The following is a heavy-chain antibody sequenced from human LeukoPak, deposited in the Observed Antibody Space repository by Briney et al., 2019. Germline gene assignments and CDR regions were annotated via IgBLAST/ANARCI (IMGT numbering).Heavy chain of an antibody. V-gene: IGHV3-64*01. J-gene: IGHJ3*02. CDR3: ASFPPYMVRTDAFDI. CDR1: GFTFSSYA. Sequence: GGSLRLSCAVSGFTFSSYAMHWVRQAPGKGLEYVSAISSSGGHTYYANSVKGRFTISRDNAKNSLYLQMNSLRAEDTAVYYCASFPPYMVRTDAFDIWGQGTMVTVSS. D-gene: IGHD3-10*01. CDR2: ISSSGGHT.